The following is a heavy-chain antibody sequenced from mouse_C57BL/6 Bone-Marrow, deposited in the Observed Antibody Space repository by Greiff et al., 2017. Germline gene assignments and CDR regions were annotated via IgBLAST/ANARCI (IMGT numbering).Heavy chain of an antibody. Sequence: EVQLQQSGAELVRPGASVKLSCTASGFNIKDDYMHWVKQRPEQGLEWIGWIDPENGDTEYASKFQGQATITADTSSNTAYLQLSSLTSEDTAVYYCTTWTTVVARNFDYWGQGTTLTVSS. CDR2: IDPENGDT. D-gene: IGHD1-1*01. V-gene: IGHV14-4*01. J-gene: IGHJ2*01. CDR1: GFNIKDDY. CDR3: TTWTTVVARNFDY.